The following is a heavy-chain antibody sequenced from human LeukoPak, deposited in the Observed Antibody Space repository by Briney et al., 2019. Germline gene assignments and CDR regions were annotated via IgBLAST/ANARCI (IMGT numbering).Heavy chain of an antibody. Sequence: PGGSLRLSCAASGFTFSSYNMNWVRQAPGKGLEWVSSITSSSSYIYYADSVKGRFTISRDNAKNSLYLQMDSLRVEDTAVYYCARDPYSGNYGAYYYYYMDVWGKGTTVTISS. D-gene: IGHD1-26*01. CDR2: ITSSSSYI. J-gene: IGHJ6*03. CDR1: GFTFSSYN. V-gene: IGHV3-21*06. CDR3: ARDPYSGNYGAYYYYYMDV.